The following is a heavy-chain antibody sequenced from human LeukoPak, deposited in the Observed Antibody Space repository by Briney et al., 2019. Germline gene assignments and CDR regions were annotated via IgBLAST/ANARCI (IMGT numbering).Heavy chain of an antibody. V-gene: IGHV3-23*01. J-gene: IGHJ4*02. CDR2: ISGSGGST. CDR1: GFTFSSYA. CDR3: AKDGSAAAGSEVDY. Sequence: GGSLRLSCAASGFTFSSYAMSRVRQAPGKGLEWVSAISGSGGSTYYADSVKGRFTISRDNSKNTLYLQMNSLRAEDTAVYYCAKDGSAAAGSEVDYWGQGTLVTVSS. D-gene: IGHD6-13*01.